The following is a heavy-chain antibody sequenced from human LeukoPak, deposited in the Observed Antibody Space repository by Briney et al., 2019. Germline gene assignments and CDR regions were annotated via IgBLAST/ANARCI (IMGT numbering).Heavy chain of an antibody. D-gene: IGHD5-12*01. CDR3: ARDYEVATMVLGY. Sequence: GGSLRLSCAAAGLSFSSYSMYWVRQAPGKGMGWVSPISSSSSYIYYADSVKGRFTISRDNATNSLYLQMNSLRAEDTAVYYCARDYEVATMVLGYWGQGTLVTVSS. CDR1: GLSFSSYS. CDR2: ISSSSSYI. V-gene: IGHV3-21*01. J-gene: IGHJ4*02.